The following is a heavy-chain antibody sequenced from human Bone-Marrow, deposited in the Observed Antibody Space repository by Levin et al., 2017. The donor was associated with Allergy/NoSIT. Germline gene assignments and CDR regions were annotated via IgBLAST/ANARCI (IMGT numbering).Heavy chain of an antibody. J-gene: IGHJ3*02. Sequence: GGSLRLSCAAFRFIFSTHWMSWVRQAPGKGLEWVANINQDGSEKYYVDSVKGRFTISRDNAKNSLYLQMNSLRVEDTAVYYCAKDRTHRDPFNIWGQGTVVSVSS. CDR2: INQDGSEK. CDR3: AKDRTHRDPFNI. V-gene: IGHV3-7*03. CDR1: RFIFSTHW.